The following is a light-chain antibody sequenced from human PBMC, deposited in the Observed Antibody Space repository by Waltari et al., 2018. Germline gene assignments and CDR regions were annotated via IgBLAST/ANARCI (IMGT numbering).Light chain of an antibody. CDR3: HQYDNLPFT. CDR2: DAS. J-gene: IGKJ3*01. Sequence: DIQMTQSPSSLSASVGDRVTITCQASQDINNYLNWYQQKPGKAPKLLIYDASSLETGDPSRFSGSGSGSHFTFTISSLQPEDIATYYCHQYDNLPFTFGPGTKVDIK. V-gene: IGKV1-33*01. CDR1: QDINNY.